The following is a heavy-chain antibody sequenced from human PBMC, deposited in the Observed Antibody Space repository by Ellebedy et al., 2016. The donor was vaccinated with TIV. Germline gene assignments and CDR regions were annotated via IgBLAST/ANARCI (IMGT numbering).Heavy chain of an antibody. CDR2: IHPNSGGT. CDR3: AREEDILTGYPTGHRQYYFDY. J-gene: IGHJ4*02. V-gene: IGHV1-2*04. CDR1: GYTFTGYY. Sequence: ASSVKVSCKASGYTFTGYYMHWVRQAPGQGLKWMGWIHPNSGGTNYAQKFQGWVTMTRDTSISPAYMELSRLSSDDTAVYYCAREEDILTGYPTGHRQYYFDYWGQGTLVTVSS. D-gene: IGHD3-9*01.